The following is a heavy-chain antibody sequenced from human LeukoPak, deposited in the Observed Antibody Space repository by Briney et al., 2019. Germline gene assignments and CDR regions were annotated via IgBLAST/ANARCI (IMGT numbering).Heavy chain of an antibody. Sequence: GGSLRLSCAASGFIFSSYAMSWVRQAPGKGLEWVSAISGSGGSTYYADSVKGRFTISRDNSKNTLYLQMNSLRAEDTAVYYCAKAGGAYSSSWYYFDYWGQGTLVTVSS. CDR2: ISGSGGST. D-gene: IGHD6-13*01. CDR3: AKAGGAYSSSWYYFDY. J-gene: IGHJ4*02. V-gene: IGHV3-23*01. CDR1: GFIFSSYA.